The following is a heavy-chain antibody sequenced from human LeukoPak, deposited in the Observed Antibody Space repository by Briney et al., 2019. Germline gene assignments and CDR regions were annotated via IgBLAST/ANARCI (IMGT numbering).Heavy chain of an antibody. CDR2: IYHSGST. CDR3: ARVAKCVVVGCVVVVPYFDY. Sequence: SETLSLTCTVSGGSISSYYWSWIRQPPGKGLEWIGYIYHSGSTYYNPSLKSRVTISVDRSKNQFSLKLSSVTAADTAVYYCARVAKCVVVGCVVVVPYFDYWGQGTLVTVSS. V-gene: IGHV4-59*12. J-gene: IGHJ4*02. D-gene: IGHD2-2*01. CDR1: GGSISSYY.